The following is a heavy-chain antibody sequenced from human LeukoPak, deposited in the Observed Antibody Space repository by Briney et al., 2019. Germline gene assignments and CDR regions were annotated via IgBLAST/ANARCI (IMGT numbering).Heavy chain of an antibody. D-gene: IGHD5-18*01. V-gene: IGHV3-30*18. CDR1: GFTFSSYG. Sequence: SGGSLRLSCAASGFTFSSYGMHWVRQAPGKGLEWVAVISYDGSNKYYADSVKGRFTISRDNSKNTLYLQMNSLRAEDTAVYYCAKDLKSAAMVTGVVDYWGQGTLVTVSS. CDR3: AKDLKSAAMVTGVVDY. J-gene: IGHJ4*02. CDR2: ISYDGSNK.